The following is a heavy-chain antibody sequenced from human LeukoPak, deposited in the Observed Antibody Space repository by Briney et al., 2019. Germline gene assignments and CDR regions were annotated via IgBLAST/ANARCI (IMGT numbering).Heavy chain of an antibody. Sequence: ASAKVSRKVSGDTVTGFSIHWVRQAPGHGLEWMGGFDPEDGARIFAQKFQGRVTMTEDTSTDTAYMDLSSLRSEDTAVYYCATGYTYDYSLYWGQGTLVTVSS. J-gene: IGHJ4*02. D-gene: IGHD5-18*01. V-gene: IGHV1-24*01. CDR3: ATGYTYDYSLY. CDR2: FDPEDGAR. CDR1: GDTVTGFS.